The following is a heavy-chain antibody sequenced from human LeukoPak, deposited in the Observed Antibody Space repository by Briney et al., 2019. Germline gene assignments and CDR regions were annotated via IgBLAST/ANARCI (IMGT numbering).Heavy chain of an antibody. CDR2: ISGSGGST. D-gene: IGHD1-26*01. CDR1: GFTFSSYA. J-gene: IGHJ4*02. V-gene: IGHV3-23*01. Sequence: PGGSLRLSCAASGFTFSSYAINWVRQAPGKGLEWVSGISGSGGSTYYADSVKGRFTISRDNAKNSLYLQMNSLRAEDTAVYYCARGELNQWELLSDRPYFDYWGQGTLVTVSS. CDR3: ARGELNQWELLSDRPYFDY.